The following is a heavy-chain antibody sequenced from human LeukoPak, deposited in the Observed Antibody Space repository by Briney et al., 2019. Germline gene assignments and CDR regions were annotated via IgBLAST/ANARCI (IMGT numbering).Heavy chain of an antibody. CDR1: GGSISSYY. J-gene: IGHJ3*02. D-gene: IGHD5-24*01. CDR2: IYYSGST. Sequence: SETLSLTCTVSGGSISSYYWSWIRQPPGKGLEWVGYIYYSGSTNYNPSLKSRVTISVDTSKNQFYLKLSSATAADTAVYYCARGGEMATTDAFGICGQGTMGTASS. CDR3: ARGGEMATTDAFGI. V-gene: IGHV4-59*12.